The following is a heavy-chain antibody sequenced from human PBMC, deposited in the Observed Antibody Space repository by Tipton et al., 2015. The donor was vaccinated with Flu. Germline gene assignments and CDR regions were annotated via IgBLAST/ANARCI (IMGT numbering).Heavy chain of an antibody. Sequence: TLSLTCAVYGGSFSGYYWSWIRQPPGKGLEWIGEINHSGSTNYNPSLKSRVTISVDTSKNQFSLKLSSVTAADTAVYYCARVTELLWFGEARGWFDPWGQGTLATVSS. J-gene: IGHJ5*02. CDR3: ARVTELLWFGEARGWFDP. D-gene: IGHD3-10*01. V-gene: IGHV4-34*01. CDR2: INHSGST. CDR1: GGSFSGYY.